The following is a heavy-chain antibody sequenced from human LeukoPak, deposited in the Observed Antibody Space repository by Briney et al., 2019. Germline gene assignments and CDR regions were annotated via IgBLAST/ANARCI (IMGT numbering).Heavy chain of an antibody. D-gene: IGHD6-13*01. V-gene: IGHV3-30-3*01. Sequence: QPGRSLRLSCAASGFTFSSYAMHWVRQAPGKGLEWVAVISYDGSNKYYADSVKGRFTISRDNSKNTLYLQMNSLRAEDTAVYYCARDNYNSSWYVDYWGQGTLVTVSS. CDR3: ARDNYNSSWYVDY. J-gene: IGHJ4*02. CDR2: ISYDGSNK. CDR1: GFTFSSYA.